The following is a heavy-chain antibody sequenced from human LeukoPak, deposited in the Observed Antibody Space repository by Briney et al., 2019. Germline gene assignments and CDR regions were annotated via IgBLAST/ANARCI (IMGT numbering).Heavy chain of an antibody. V-gene: IGHV4-59*01. D-gene: IGHD4/OR15-4a*01. J-gene: IGHJ5*02. CDR3: ARGVPFDP. Sequence: PSETLSLTCTVSGGSITHYYWSWIRQPPGKGLEWIGYIYYSATTNYNPSLKSRVTISIDASKNQFSLNLTSLTAADTAVYYCARGVPFDPWGQGTQVTVSS. CDR1: GGSITHYY. CDR2: IYYSATT.